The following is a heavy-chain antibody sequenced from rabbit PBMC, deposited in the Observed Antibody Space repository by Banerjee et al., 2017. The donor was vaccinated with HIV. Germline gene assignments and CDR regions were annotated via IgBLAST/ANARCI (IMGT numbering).Heavy chain of an antibody. CDR3: ARDHWYNGNYVGAPL. D-gene: IGHD1-1*01. V-gene: IGHV1S40*01. J-gene: IGHJ4*01. CDR2: ISTVSGNA. CDR1: GFTLSSSYW. Sequence: QSLEESGGDLVKPGASLTLTCTASGFTLSSSYWICWVRQAPGKGLEWIACISTVSGNAYYASWAKGRFTISKTSSTTVTLQMTSLTGADTATYFCARDHWYNGNYVGAPLWGQGTLVTVS.